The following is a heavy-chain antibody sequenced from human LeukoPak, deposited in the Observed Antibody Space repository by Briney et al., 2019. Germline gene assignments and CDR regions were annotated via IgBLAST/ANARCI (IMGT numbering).Heavy chain of an antibody. CDR3: ARLCGGDCLPPPYGMDV. J-gene: IGHJ6*02. Sequence: SETLSLTCTVSGGSISSYYWSWIRQPPGKGLEWIGYIYYSGSTNYNPSLKSRVTISVDTSKNQFSLKLSSVTAADTAVYYCARLCGGDCLPPPYGMDVWGQGTTVTVSS. CDR1: GGSISSYY. CDR2: IYYSGST. D-gene: IGHD2-21*02. V-gene: IGHV4-59*08.